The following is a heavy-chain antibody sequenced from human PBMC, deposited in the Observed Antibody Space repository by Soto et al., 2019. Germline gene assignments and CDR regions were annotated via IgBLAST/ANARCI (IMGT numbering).Heavy chain of an antibody. D-gene: IGHD3-9*01. CDR2: ISSSSSYT. J-gene: IGHJ4*02. CDR3: ARQPIDGPNDY. CDR1: GFTFSDYY. Sequence: QVQLVESGGGLVKPGGSLRLSCAASGFTFSDYYMSWIRQAPGKGLEWVSYISSSSSYTNYADSVKGRFTISRDNAKNSLYLQMNSLRAEDTAVYYCARQPIDGPNDYWGQGTLVTVSS. V-gene: IGHV3-11*05.